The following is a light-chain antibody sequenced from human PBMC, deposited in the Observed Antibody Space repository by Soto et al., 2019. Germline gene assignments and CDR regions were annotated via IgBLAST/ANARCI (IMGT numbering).Light chain of an antibody. J-gene: IGKJ2*01. CDR2: GAS. CDR3: QQYGSALYT. V-gene: IGKV3-20*01. CDR1: QSIRSSY. Sequence: EIVLTQSPGTLSLSPGERATLSCWASQSIRSSYLAWYQQRPGQAPRLLIYGASSRATGIPDMVSGSGSGTDFTLTSSRLEPEDFAVYYCQQYGSALYTFGQGAKLEIK.